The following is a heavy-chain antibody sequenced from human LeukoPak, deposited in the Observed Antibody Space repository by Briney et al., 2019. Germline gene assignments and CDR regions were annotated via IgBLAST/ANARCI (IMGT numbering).Heavy chain of an antibody. J-gene: IGHJ4*02. V-gene: IGHV3-43*01. D-gene: IGHD3-10*01. CDR2: ISWDGTFT. CDR3: ARSCGSGSYYKVFCYNY. CDR1: GFTFDDYT. Sequence: PGGSLRLSCAASGFTFDDYTMHWVRQSPGKGLEWVSLISWDGTFTNYADSVKGRFTISRDNAKNSLYLQMNSLRAEDTAVYYCARSCGSGSYYKVFCYNYWGQGTLVTVSS.